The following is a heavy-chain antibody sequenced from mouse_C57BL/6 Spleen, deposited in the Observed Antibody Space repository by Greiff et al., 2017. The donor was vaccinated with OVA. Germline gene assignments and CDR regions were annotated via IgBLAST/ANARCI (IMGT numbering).Heavy chain of an antibody. D-gene: IGHD3-3*01. CDR1: GYTFTSYW. CDR3: ARGTGSRTLGY. J-gene: IGHJ2*01. V-gene: IGHV1-55*01. Sequence: QVQLQQPGAELVKPGASVKMSCKASGYTFTSYWITWVKQRPGQGLEWIGDIYPGSGSTNYNEKFKSKATLTVDTSSSTAYIQLSSLTSEDSAVYYCARGTGSRTLGYWGQGTTLTVSS. CDR2: IYPGSGST.